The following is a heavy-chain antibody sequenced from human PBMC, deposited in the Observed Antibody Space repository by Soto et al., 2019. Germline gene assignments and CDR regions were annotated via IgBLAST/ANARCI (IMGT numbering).Heavy chain of an antibody. CDR1: GFTFSSYG. CDR3: ARAYRDYGDYVQPAEGSLGY. Sequence: GGSLRLSCAASGFTFSSYGMHWVRQAPGKGLEWVAVIWYDGSNKYYADSVKGRFTISRDNSKNTLYLQMNSLRAEDTAVYYCARAYRDYGDYVQPAEGSLGYWGQGTLVTVSS. J-gene: IGHJ4*02. V-gene: IGHV3-33*01. D-gene: IGHD4-17*01. CDR2: IWYDGSNK.